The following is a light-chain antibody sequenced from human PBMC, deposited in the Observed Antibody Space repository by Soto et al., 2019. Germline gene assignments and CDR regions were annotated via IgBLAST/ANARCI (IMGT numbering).Light chain of an antibody. CDR3: SSYTSGSTVV. CDR1: SSDVGHYNR. Sequence: QSALTQPPSVSGSPGQSVTISCTGTSSDVGHYNRVSWYQQPPGTAPKVIIYEVNNRPSGVADRFSGSKSGNTASLTISGLQAEDEADYYCSSYTSGSTVVFGGGTKLTVL. CDR2: EVN. J-gene: IGLJ2*01. V-gene: IGLV2-18*02.